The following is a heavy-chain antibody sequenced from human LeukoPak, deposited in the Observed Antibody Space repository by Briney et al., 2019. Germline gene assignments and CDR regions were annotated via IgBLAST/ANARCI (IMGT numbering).Heavy chain of an antibody. Sequence: GGSLRLSCAASGFTFDDYGMRWVRQAPGKGVEYVSGVNWNGGSTGYADSVRGRFSISRDNAKTFLYLQMNSLRVEDTALYYCARNTLSMIRGIIGHYYNYMDVWGKGTTVTVSS. D-gene: IGHD3-10*01. J-gene: IGHJ6*03. CDR2: VNWNGGST. V-gene: IGHV3-20*04. CDR3: ARNTLSMIRGIIGHYYNYMDV. CDR1: GFTFDDYG.